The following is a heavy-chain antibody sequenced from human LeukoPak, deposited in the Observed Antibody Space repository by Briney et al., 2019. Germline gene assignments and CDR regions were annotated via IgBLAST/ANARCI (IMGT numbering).Heavy chain of an antibody. D-gene: IGHD3-3*01. Sequence: PGGSLRLSCAASGFPFSSHVLSWVRQAPGKGLEWIAYINHNGEAIYYPDFVKGRFIISRDNSKNTLYLQMNSLRAEDTAVYYCAKDGITIFGLIYGMDVWGQGTTVTVSS. CDR3: AKDGITIFGLIYGMDV. V-gene: IGHV3-23*01. J-gene: IGHJ6*02. CDR1: GFPFSSHV. CDR2: INHNGEAI.